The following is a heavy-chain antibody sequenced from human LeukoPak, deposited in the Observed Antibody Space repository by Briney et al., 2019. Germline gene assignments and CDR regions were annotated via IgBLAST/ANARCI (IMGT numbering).Heavy chain of an antibody. J-gene: IGHJ3*02. CDR3: ARIARSYKDAFDI. CDR1: GFTFSSYA. Sequence: GGSLRLSCAASGFTFSSYAMSWVRQAPGKGLEGVSAISGSGGGTYYADSVKGRLTISRDNSKNTLYLQMNSLRAEDTAVYYCARIARSYKDAFDIWGQGTMVTVSS. CDR2: ISGSGGGT. D-gene: IGHD1-26*01. V-gene: IGHV3-23*01.